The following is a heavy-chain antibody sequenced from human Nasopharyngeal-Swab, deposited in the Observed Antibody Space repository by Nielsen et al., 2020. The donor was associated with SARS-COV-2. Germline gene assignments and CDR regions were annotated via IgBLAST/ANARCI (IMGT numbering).Heavy chain of an antibody. CDR1: GFTFDDYA. Sequence: GGSLRLSCAASGFTFDDYAMHWVRQAPGKGLEWVSGISWNSGSIGYADSVKGRFTISRDNAKNSLYLQMNSLRAEDTAVYYCARDSAVTRNDAFDIWGQGTMVTVSS. CDR3: ARDSAVTRNDAFDI. CDR2: ISWNSGSI. V-gene: IGHV3-9*01. D-gene: IGHD4-17*01. J-gene: IGHJ3*02.